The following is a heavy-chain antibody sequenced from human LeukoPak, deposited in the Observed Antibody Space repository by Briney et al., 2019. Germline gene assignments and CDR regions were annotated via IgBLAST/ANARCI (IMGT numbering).Heavy chain of an antibody. V-gene: IGHV3-7*01. CDR2: IKQDGSEK. D-gene: IGHD5-18*01. CDR3: ARGYSYGYSPPPGY. CDR1: GFPFSSYW. Sequence: GGSLRLSCAASGFPFSSYWMSWVRQAPGKGLEGVANIKQDGSEKYYVDSVKGRFTISRDNAKNSLYLQMKSLRAEDTAVYYCARGYSYGYSPPPGYWGQGTLVTVSS. J-gene: IGHJ4*02.